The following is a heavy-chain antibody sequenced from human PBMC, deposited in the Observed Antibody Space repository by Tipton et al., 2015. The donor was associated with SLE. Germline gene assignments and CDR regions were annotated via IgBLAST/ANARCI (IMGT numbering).Heavy chain of an antibody. Sequence: TLSLTCTVSGGSISSSSYYWGWIRQPPGKGLEWIGSIYHSGSTYYNPSLKSRVTISVDTSKNQFSLKLSSVTAADTAVYYCAKTDFSGSSGFYYYYYYMDVWGKGTTVTVSS. CDR1: GGSISSSSYY. D-gene: IGHD1-26*01. CDR3: AKTDFSGSSGFYYYYYYMDV. CDR2: IYHSGST. J-gene: IGHJ6*03. V-gene: IGHV4-39*07.